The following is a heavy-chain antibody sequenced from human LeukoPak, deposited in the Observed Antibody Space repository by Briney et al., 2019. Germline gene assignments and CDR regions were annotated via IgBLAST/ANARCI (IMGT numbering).Heavy chain of an antibody. D-gene: IGHD3-22*01. CDR2: IYYSGST. CDR1: GGSISSSSYY. J-gene: IGHJ5*02. CDR3: ARHYYDSNWFDP. Sequence: SETLSLTCTVSGGSISSSSYYWGWIRQPPGKGLEWIGSIYYSGSTYYNPSLKSRVTISVDTSKNQFSLKLSSVTAADTAVCYCARHYYDSNWFDPWGQGTLVTVSS. V-gene: IGHV4-39*01.